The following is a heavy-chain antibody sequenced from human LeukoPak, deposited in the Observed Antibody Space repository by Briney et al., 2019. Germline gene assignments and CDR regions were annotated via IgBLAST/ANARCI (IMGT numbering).Heavy chain of an antibody. CDR1: GFNFRSYE. Sequence: GGSLRLSCAASGFNFRSYEMNWVRQAPGKGLEWVSSISSSGTTPYYADSVKGRFTISRDNAKNSLYLQMNSLRAEDTAVYYCARDSGPRGGFDPWGQGTLVTVSS. CDR3: ARDSGPRGGFDP. J-gene: IGHJ5*02. V-gene: IGHV3-48*03. CDR2: ISSSGTTP. D-gene: IGHD1-26*01.